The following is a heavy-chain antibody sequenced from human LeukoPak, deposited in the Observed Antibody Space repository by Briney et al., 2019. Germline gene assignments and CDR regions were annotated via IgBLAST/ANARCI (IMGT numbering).Heavy chain of an antibody. Sequence: GESLKISCKASGYSFTSYWIAWVRQMPGKGLELMGIIFPGDSDTRYSPSFQGQVTISADNSITTAYLQWSSLKASDTAMYYCATPAGQSSGSYPHWGQGTLVTVSS. D-gene: IGHD3-22*01. CDR2: IFPGDSDT. J-gene: IGHJ4*02. V-gene: IGHV5-51*01. CDR3: ATPAGQSSGSYPH. CDR1: GYSFTSYW.